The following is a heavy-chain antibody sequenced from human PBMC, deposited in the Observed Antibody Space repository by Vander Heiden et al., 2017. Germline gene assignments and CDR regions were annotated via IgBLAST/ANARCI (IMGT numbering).Heavy chain of an antibody. Sequence: GGSFSGYYWSWIRQPPGKGLEWIGEINHSGSTNYNPSLKSRVTISVDTSKNQFSLKLSSVTAAETAVYYCARADWALYYYYYGMDVWGQGTTVTVSS. CDR3: ARADWALYYYYYGMDV. CDR1: GGSFSGYY. J-gene: IGHJ6*02. CDR2: INHSGST. D-gene: IGHD3-9*01. V-gene: IGHV4-34*01.